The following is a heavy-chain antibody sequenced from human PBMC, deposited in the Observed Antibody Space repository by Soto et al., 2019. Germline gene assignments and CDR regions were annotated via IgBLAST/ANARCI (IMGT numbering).Heavy chain of an antibody. CDR3: TGGGGWHFP. V-gene: IGHV3-7*01. CDR1: GFNFSNFW. D-gene: IGHD6-19*01. Sequence: PGGSLRLSCAASGFNFSNFWMSWVRQAPGKGLEWVANIKQDASERFYVDSVKGRFTISRDNAKNSVTLQMSRLRDDDTALYYCTGGGGWHFPWGQGTLVTVSS. CDR2: IKQDASER. J-gene: IGHJ5*02.